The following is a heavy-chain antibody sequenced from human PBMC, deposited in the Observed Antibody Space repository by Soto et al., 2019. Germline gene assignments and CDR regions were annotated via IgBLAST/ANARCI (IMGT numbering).Heavy chain of an antibody. D-gene: IGHD2-21*02. CDR2: ISTTSSSK. Sequence: PGGSLRLSCAASGFTFSNYDMDWVRQAPGKGLEWVSYISTTSSSKYYADSVKGRFTISRDNARNSLYLQIDSLSDEDTAVYYCARGEFCGGDCYRGEYLRHWGQGTLVTVSS. CDR3: ARGEFCGGDCYRGEYLRH. J-gene: IGHJ1*01. CDR1: GFTFSNYD. V-gene: IGHV3-48*02.